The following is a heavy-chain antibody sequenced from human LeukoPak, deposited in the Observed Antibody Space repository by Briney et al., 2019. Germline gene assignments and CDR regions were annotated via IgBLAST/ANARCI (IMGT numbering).Heavy chain of an antibody. V-gene: IGHV3-74*01. CDR1: GFSLRTYW. D-gene: IGHD3-22*01. CDR3: ARSTRDSRGYYNTLDY. Sequence: GGSLRLSCAASGFSLRTYWMHWVRQVPGKGLEWLSRINSDGSSTTYADSVKGRFTISRDNAKNTLYLQLNSLRAEDTAVYYCARSTRDSRGYYNTLDYWGQGTLVTVPS. CDR2: INSDGSST. J-gene: IGHJ4*02.